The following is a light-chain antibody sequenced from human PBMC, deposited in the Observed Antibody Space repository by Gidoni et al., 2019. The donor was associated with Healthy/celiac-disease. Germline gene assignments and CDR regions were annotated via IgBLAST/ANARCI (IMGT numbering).Light chain of an antibody. Sequence: DIQMTQSPSSLSPSVGDRVTITCRASQSISSYLNWYQQKPGKAPKLLIYAASSFQSGVPSRCSGSGSGTDFTLTISSLQPEDFATYYCQQSYSTPPTFGQGTKVEIK. CDR1: QSISSY. CDR2: AAS. V-gene: IGKV1-39*01. CDR3: QQSYSTPPT. J-gene: IGKJ1*01.